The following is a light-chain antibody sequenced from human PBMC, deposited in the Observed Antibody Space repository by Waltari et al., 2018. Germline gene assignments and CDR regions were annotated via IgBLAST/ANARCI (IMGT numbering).Light chain of an antibody. V-gene: IGKV3-11*01. CDR1: QSVSSY. CDR3: QQRSNWPPLT. CDR2: DAS. J-gene: IGKJ4*01. Sequence: EIVLTQSPATLSLSPGERATLSCRASQSVSSYLAWYQQKPGQAPRRLIYDASNRATGIPAMFSGSGSGTDFTLTISSLEPEDFAVYYCQQRSNWPPLTFGGGTKVEIK.